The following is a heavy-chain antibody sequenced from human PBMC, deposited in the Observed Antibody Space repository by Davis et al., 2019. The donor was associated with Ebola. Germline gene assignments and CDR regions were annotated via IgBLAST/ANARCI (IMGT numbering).Heavy chain of an antibody. CDR2: INPNSGGT. CDR3: ARLGRATATVTTLGFDY. V-gene: IGHV1-2*06. D-gene: IGHD4-17*01. J-gene: IGHJ4*02. Sequence: AASVKVSCKASGYTFTSYAMHWVRQAPGQGLEWMGRINPNSGGTNYAQKFQGRVTMTRDTSISTAYMELSRLRSDDTAVYYCARLGRATATVTTLGFDYWGQGTLVTVSS. CDR1: GYTFTSYA.